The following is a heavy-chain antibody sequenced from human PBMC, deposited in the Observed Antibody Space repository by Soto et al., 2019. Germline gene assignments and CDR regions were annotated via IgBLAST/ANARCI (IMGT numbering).Heavy chain of an antibody. V-gene: IGHV2-5*02. CDR2: IYWDDDT. J-gene: IGHJ4*02. CDR1: GFSLTTTGVG. CDR3: AHVGGLEQWLYRLDH. Sequence: QITLKESGPSLVKPTQPLTLTCTFSGFSLTTTGVGVVWIRQPPGKALAWLALIYWDDDTHYSPSLSSRLTVTKDTTKNQVVLTLTNVDPADTGTYFCAHVGGLEQWLYRLDHWGQGTLVTVSS. D-gene: IGHD6-19*01.